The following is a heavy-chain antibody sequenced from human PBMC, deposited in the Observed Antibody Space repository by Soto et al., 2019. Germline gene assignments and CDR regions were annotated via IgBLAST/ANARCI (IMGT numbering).Heavy chain of an antibody. CDR3: AGEIVVPGAFDI. CDR1: GFTFSSYW. J-gene: IGHJ3*02. V-gene: IGHV3-74*01. Sequence: EVQLVESGGGLVQPGGSLRLSCAASGFTFSSYWMHWVRQAPGKGLVWVSRINSDGSSTSYADSVKGRFTISRDNAKNTLYLQMNSLRAEDTAVYYCAGEIVVPGAFDIWGQGTMVTVSS. CDR2: INSDGSST. D-gene: IGHD2-2*01.